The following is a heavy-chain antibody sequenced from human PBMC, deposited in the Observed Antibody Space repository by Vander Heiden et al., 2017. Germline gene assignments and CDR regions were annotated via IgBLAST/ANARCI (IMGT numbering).Heavy chain of an antibody. J-gene: IGHJ3*02. D-gene: IGHD3-10*01. V-gene: IGHV4-39*01. CDR3: ARHRGPYMSTAFDI. CDR1: HDSISSSGSY. CDR2: VYYRGST. Sequence: QLQLKESGPGLVKASETLSLTCTVSHDSISSSGSYWGWIRQPPGKGLEWIGSVYYRGSTYYDTSLQSRVTISVDTSKNQFSLKLHSVTAADTAVYYCARHRGPYMSTAFDIWGQGTMVSVSS.